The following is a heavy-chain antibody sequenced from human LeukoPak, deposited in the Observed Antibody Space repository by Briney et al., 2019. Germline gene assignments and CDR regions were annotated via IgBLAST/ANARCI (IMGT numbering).Heavy chain of an antibody. Sequence: GSLRLSCAASGFTFSSYSMNWVRQAPGKGLEWVSSISSSSSYIYYADSVKGRFTISRDNAKNSLYLQMNSLRAEDTAVYYCARESPMVRGVIISWGQGTLVTVSS. J-gene: IGHJ4*02. CDR1: GFTFSSYS. CDR3: ARESPMVRGVIIS. D-gene: IGHD3-10*01. CDR2: ISSSSSYI. V-gene: IGHV3-21*01.